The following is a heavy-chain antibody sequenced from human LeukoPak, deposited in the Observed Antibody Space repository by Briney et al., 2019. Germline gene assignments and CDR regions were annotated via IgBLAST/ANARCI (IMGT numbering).Heavy chain of an antibody. V-gene: IGHV3-48*03. CDR2: ISSSGSTI. Sequence: GGSLRLSCAASGFTFSNYEMNWVRQPPGKGLEWVSYISSSGSTIYYGDSVKGRFTISRDSAKNSLYLQMNSLRVDDTAVYYCARERKSNYYMDVWGKGTTVTVSS. CDR1: GFTFSNYE. J-gene: IGHJ6*03. CDR3: ARERKSNYYMDV.